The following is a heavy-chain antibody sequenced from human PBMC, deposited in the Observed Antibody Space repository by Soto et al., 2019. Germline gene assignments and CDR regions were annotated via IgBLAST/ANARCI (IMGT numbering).Heavy chain of an antibody. D-gene: IGHD3-3*01. J-gene: IGHJ3*02. CDR3: ARGTGITIFGVARNDAFDI. CDR2: ISAYNGNT. V-gene: IGHV1-18*04. CDR1: GYTFTSYS. Sequence: GASVKVSCKASGYTFTSYSISWVRQAPGQGLEWMGWISAYNGNTNYAQKLQGRVTMTTDTSTSTAYMELRSLRSDDTAVYYCARGTGITIFGVARNDAFDIWGQGTMVTVSS.